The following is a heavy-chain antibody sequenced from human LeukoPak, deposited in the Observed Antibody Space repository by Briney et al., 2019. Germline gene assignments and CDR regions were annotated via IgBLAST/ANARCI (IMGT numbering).Heavy chain of an antibody. CDR3: ARGLFGDPGFFDY. Sequence: PSETLSLTCTVSGGSISSYYWSWIRQPPGKGLEWIGYIYYSGSTNYNPPLKSRVTISVDTSKNQFSLKLSSVTAADTAVYYCARGLFGDPGFFDYWGQGTLVTVSS. J-gene: IGHJ4*02. CDR1: GGSISSYY. CDR2: IYYSGST. D-gene: IGHD3-10*02. V-gene: IGHV4-59*01.